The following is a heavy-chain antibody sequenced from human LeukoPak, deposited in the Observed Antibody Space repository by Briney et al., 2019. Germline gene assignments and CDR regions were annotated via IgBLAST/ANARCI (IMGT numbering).Heavy chain of an antibody. J-gene: IGHJ4*02. CDR1: GFTFSSYA. CDR3: GANGNLDY. V-gene: IGHV3-30-3*01. Sequence: GGSLRLSCAASGFTFSSYAMHWVRQAPGKGLEWVAVISYDGSNKYYADSVKGRFTISRDNSKNTLYLQMNSLRSEDTAVYYCGANGNLDYWGQGTLVTVSS. CDR2: ISYDGSNK.